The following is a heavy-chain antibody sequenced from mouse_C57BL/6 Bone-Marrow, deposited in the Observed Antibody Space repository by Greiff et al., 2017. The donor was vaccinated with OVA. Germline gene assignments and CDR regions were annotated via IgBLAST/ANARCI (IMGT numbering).Heavy chain of an antibody. CDR2: IDPETGGT. CDR3: TRSGNYYYAMDY. J-gene: IGHJ4*01. D-gene: IGHD2-1*01. CDR1: GYTFTDYE. V-gene: IGHV1-15*01. Sequence: QVQLKESGAELVRPGASVTLSCKASGYTFTDYEMHWVKQTPVHGLEWIGAIDPETGGTAYNQKFKGKAILTADKSSSTAYMELRSLTSEDSAVYYCTRSGNYYYAMDYWGQGTSVTVSS.